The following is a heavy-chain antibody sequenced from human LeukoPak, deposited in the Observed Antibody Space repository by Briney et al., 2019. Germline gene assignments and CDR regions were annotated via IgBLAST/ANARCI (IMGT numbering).Heavy chain of an antibody. CDR2: IIPILATT. CDR1: GYTFTSYG. J-gene: IGHJ4*02. CDR3: ARDSPRISDVWS. Sequence: SVKVSCKASGYTFTSYGISWVRQAPGQGLEWMGGIIPILATTNYAQKFQGRVTITADESTNTAYMELSSLRSGDTAIYYCARDSPRISDVWSWGQGTLVTVSP. V-gene: IGHV1-69*13. D-gene: IGHD3-3*02.